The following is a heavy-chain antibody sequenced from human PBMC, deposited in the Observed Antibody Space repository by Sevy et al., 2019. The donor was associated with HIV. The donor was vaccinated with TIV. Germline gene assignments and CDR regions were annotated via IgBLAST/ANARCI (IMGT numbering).Heavy chain of an antibody. J-gene: IGHJ4*02. CDR3: ARGYYDSSGYIGGFDY. V-gene: IGHV4-4*07. CDR1: GGSISSYY. Sequence: SETLSLTCTVSGGSISSYYWNWIRQPAGKGLEWIGRIYTSGSTNYNPSLKSRVTMSVDTSRNQFCLKLSSVTAADTAVDYGARGYYDSSGYIGGFDYWGQGTLVTVSS. CDR2: IYTSGST. D-gene: IGHD3-22*01.